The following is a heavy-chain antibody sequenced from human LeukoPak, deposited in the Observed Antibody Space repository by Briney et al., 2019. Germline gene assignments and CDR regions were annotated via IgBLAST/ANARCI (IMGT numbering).Heavy chain of an antibody. D-gene: IGHD5-18*01. V-gene: IGHV3-53*01. CDR2: IYGGGST. J-gene: IGHJ4*02. Sequence: GGSLRLSCAASGFTVSSYYMTWVRQAPGKGLEWVSVIYGGGSTYYADSVKGLFTISRDNSKNTLYLQMNSLRAEDTAVYYCAREDTFAPFSYWGQGTLVTVSS. CDR3: AREDTFAPFSY. CDR1: GFTVSSYY.